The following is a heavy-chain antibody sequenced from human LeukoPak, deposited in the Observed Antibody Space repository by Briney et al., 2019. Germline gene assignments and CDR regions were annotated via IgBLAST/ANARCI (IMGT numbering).Heavy chain of an antibody. D-gene: IGHD1-26*01. CDR1: GFTFSSYA. V-gene: IGHV3-23*01. CDR2: ITSGGGST. Sequence: PGGSLRLSCAASGFTFSSYAMNWVRQAPGKGLGWVSAITSGGGSTYYADSVKGRFTISRDNSKNTLYLQMNSLRAEDTAVYYCASRETRGRFDPWGQGTLVTVSS. CDR3: ASRETRGRFDP. J-gene: IGHJ5*02.